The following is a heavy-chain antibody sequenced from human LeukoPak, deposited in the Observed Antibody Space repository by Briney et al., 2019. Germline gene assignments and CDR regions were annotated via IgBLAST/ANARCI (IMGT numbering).Heavy chain of an antibody. J-gene: IGHJ5*02. V-gene: IGHV3-74*01. Sequence: SGGSLRLSCAASGFPFNSYWMHRVRQAPGKGLVWVSRINSDESRTAYADSVKGRFSISRDNAKNTLYLQMNSLRAEDTAVYYCARGYGDWFDPWGQGTLVTVSS. CDR2: INSDESRT. CDR1: GFPFNSYW. D-gene: IGHD4-17*01. CDR3: ARGYGDWFDP.